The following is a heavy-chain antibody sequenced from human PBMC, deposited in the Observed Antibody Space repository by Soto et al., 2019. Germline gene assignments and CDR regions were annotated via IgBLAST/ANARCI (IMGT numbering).Heavy chain of an antibody. CDR2: INRDGSRT. CDR3: IKERLRGQFVLGS. Sequence: EVQLVESGGVVVQPGGSLRLSCAASGFTFDRYTMHWVRQGPAKGLEWVSLINRDGSRTYYGDSVKGRFSISRDNERDYLHIQMNSLITEDPAVYYCIKERLRGQFVLGSWCQGTLVTVSS. V-gene: IGHV3-43*01. CDR1: GFTFDRYT. J-gene: IGHJ5*02. D-gene: IGHD3-16*01.